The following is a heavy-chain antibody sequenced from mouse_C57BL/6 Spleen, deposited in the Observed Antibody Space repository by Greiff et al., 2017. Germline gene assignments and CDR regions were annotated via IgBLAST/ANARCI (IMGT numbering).Heavy chain of an antibody. V-gene: IGHV1-54*01. J-gene: IGHJ2*01. CDR1: GYAFTNYL. D-gene: IGHD1-1*01. CDR2: INPGSGGT. CDR3: ARNRILLYCSSFFDD. Sequence: VQLQQSGAELVRPGTSVKVSCKASGYAFTNYLIEWVKQRPGQGLEWIGVINPGSGGTNYNEKFKGKATLTAYKSSSTTYMQLSSLTSEDSAVYDCARNRILLYCSSFFDDWGQGTTLTVAS.